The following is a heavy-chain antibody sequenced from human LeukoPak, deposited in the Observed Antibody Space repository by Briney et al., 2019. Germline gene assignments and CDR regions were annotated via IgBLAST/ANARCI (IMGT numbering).Heavy chain of an antibody. D-gene: IGHD4-17*01. CDR3: AKDGGTVTSYYFDS. Sequence: PGGSLRLSCSASGFTFTTYGMNWVRQAPGKGLEWVSGIGGSGTRTYYADSVKGRFTISRDNSKNTLYLQMNSLRVEDTAVYYCAKDGGTVTSYYFDSWGLGTLVTVSS. CDR1: GFTFTTYG. J-gene: IGHJ4*02. V-gene: IGHV3-23*01. CDR2: IGGSGTRT.